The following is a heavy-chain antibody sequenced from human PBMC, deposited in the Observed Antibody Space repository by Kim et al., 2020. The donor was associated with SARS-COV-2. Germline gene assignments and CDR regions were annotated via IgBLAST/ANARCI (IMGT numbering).Heavy chain of an antibody. CDR3: ARSGENDYGDYTLNWFDP. Sequence: GGSLRLSCAASGFTFSSYAMHWVRQAPGKGLEWVAVISYDGSNKYYADSVKGRFTISRDNSKNTLYLQMNSLRAEDTAVYYCARSGENDYGDYTLNWFDPWGQGTLVTVSS. V-gene: IGHV3-30*04. J-gene: IGHJ5*02. CDR2: ISYDGSNK. CDR1: GFTFSSYA. D-gene: IGHD4-17*01.